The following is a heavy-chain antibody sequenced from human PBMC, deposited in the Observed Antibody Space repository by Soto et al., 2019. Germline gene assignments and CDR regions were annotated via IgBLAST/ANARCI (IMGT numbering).Heavy chain of an antibody. D-gene: IGHD3-16*01. J-gene: IGHJ4*02. Sequence: QITLKESGPTLVQPTQTLTLTCTFSGFSRSTSAVGVGWIRQPPGKALEWLAFIYWDDDKRYSPSLKSSLTLTNDPAKNQIALVTTNMDTVHPATSYCAHLGAARLTYAFDYWGQGTLVTVSS. CDR2: IYWDDDK. V-gene: IGHV2-5*02. CDR1: GFSRSTSAVG. CDR3: AHLGAARLTYAFDY.